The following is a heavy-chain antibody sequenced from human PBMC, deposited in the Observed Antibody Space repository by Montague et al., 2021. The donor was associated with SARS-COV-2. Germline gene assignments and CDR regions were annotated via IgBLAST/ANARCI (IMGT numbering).Heavy chain of an antibody. CDR1: GGSISRYS. CDR2: IYNSGST. Sequence: SETLSLTCTVSGGSISRYSWTWIRRPPGKGLEWIGYIYNSGSTNYNPSLTSRVTISVDTSKNQFSLKLSSVAAADTAVYYCARVGRGSSWYEVAFDIWGQGTMVTVSS. CDR3: ARVGRGSSWYEVAFDI. J-gene: IGHJ3*02. D-gene: IGHD6-13*01. V-gene: IGHV4-59*01.